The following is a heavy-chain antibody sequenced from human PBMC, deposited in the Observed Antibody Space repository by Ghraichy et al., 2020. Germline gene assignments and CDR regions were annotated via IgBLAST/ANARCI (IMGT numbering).Heavy chain of an antibody. Sequence: GGSLRLSCAASGFSLTDSWMYWVRHVPGKGLVWVSHLSPAANIINYVESVRGRFTISRDTAKNTLFLQMDSLRVDDTAMYYCARGEFGLVDWGRGTLVTVS. J-gene: IGHJ4*02. CDR3: ARGEFGLVD. CDR2: LSPAANII. V-gene: IGHV3-74*01. D-gene: IGHD3/OR15-3a*01. CDR1: GFSLTDSW.